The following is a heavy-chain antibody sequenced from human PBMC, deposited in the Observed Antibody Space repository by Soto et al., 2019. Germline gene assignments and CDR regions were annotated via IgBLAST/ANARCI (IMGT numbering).Heavy chain of an antibody. V-gene: IGHV1-24*01. CDR1: GYTLTELS. J-gene: IGHJ3*02. Sequence: GASVKVSCKVSGYTLTELSMHWVRQAPGKGLEWMGGSDPEDGETIYAQKFQGRVTMAEDTSTDTAYMELSSLRSEDTAVYYCATRIAVAGVNAFDIWGQGTMVTVSS. CDR3: ATRIAVAGVNAFDI. D-gene: IGHD6-19*01. CDR2: SDPEDGET.